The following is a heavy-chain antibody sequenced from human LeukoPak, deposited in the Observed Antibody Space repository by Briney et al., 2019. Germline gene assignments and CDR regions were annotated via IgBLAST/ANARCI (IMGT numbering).Heavy chain of an antibody. CDR1: GGAISSYY. CDR2: IYYSGNT. J-gene: IGHJ4*02. V-gene: IGHV4-59*01. CDR3: ARASRRDGYKFDY. D-gene: IGHD5-24*01. Sequence: SETLSLTCTVSGGAISSYYWSWIRRPPGKGLEWIGYIYYSGNTNYNPSLKSRLTISVDTSKNQFSLKLSSVTAADTAVYYCARASRRDGYKFDYWGQGTLVTVSS.